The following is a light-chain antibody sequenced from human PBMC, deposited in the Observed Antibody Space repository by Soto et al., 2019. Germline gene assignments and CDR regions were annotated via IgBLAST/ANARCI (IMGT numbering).Light chain of an antibody. CDR3: AVWDDSLNGVV. J-gene: IGLJ2*01. V-gene: IGLV1-44*01. Sequence: QAVVTQPPSASGTPGQRVTISCSGSSSNIGSNTVNWYQQLPGMAPKLLIDSFNQRPSGVPDRFSGSKSGTSASLAISGLQSEDEADYYCAVWDDSLNGVVFGGGTKVPVL. CDR1: SSNIGSNT. CDR2: SFN.